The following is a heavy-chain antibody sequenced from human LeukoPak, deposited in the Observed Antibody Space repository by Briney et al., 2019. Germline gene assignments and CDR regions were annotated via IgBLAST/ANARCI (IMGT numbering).Heavy chain of an antibody. V-gene: IGHV3-21*01. CDR1: GFTFSTYG. D-gene: IGHD6-19*01. Sequence: GGSLRLSCAASGFTFSTYGISWVRQAPGKGLEWVSSISSGSTYIYYADSVRGRFTISRDNANNSLYLQMNSLRAEDTTVYFCAKDDSSGLITLGTFQHWGQGTLVTVSS. CDR3: AKDDSSGLITLGTFQH. CDR2: ISSGSTYI. J-gene: IGHJ1*01.